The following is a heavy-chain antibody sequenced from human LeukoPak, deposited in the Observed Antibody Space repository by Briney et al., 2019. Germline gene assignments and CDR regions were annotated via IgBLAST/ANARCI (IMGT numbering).Heavy chain of an antibody. J-gene: IGHJ4*02. CDR1: GFTFDDYA. D-gene: IGHD3-10*01. V-gene: IGHV3-9*01. CDR3: AKGLWFGEFHPFDY. CDR2: ISWNSGSI. Sequence: SLSLSCSASGFTFDDYAMHWVRQAPGKGLEWVSGISWNSGSIGYADSVKGRFTISRDNAKNSLYPQMNSLRAEDTALYYCAKGLWFGEFHPFDYWGQGTLVTVSS.